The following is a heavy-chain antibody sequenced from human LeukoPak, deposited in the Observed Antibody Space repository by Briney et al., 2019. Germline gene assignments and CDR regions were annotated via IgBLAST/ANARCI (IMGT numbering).Heavy chain of an antibody. CDR1: GYTFTGSY. D-gene: IGHD3-3*01. CDR2: INPNSGDT. V-gene: IGHV1-2*02. CDR3: VRVSPYHFGLDS. J-gene: IGHJ4*02. Sequence: ASVKVSCKTSGYTFTGSYLHWVRQAPGQGLEWMGWINPNSGDTKYSQKFQGRATMTGDSSISTGYMELSSLRSDDTAVYFCVRVSPYHFGLDSWGQGALVTVSS.